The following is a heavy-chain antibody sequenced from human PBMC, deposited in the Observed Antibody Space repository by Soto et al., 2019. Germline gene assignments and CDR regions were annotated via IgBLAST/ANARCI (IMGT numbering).Heavy chain of an antibody. Sequence: LSLTCTVSGGSISSGDYYWSWIRQPPGKGLEWVSYISGGSSRIFYADSVKGRFTISRDNAKNSLYLQMNSLRDEDTGVYYCARVIYGGWSTIKDYYYYAMDVWGQGTTVTVSS. D-gene: IGHD5-12*01. CDR1: GGSISSGDYY. CDR2: ISGGSSRI. V-gene: IGHV3-11*04. CDR3: ARVIYGGWSTIKDYYYYAMDV. J-gene: IGHJ6*02.